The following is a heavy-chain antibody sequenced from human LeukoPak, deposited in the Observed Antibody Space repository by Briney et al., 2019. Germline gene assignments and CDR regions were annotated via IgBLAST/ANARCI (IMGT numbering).Heavy chain of an antibody. J-gene: IGHJ4*02. CDR3: ARDGYSGNDGL. Sequence: PSETLSLTCAVYGGSFSSYYWSWIRQPPGKGLEWIGYIYHSGSTKYNPSLKSRVTISVDTSKNQFSLKLSSVTAADTAVYYCARDGYSGNDGLWGQGSLVTVSS. D-gene: IGHD5-12*01. CDR2: IYHSGST. V-gene: IGHV4-59*01. CDR1: GGSFSSYY.